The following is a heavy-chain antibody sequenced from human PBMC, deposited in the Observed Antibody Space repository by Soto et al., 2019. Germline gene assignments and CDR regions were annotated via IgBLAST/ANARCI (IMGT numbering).Heavy chain of an antibody. V-gene: IGHV4-4*07. CDR1: GGSISSYY. Sequence: SETLSLTCTVSGGSISSYYWSWIRQPAGKGLEWIGRIYTSGSTNYNPSLKSRVTMSVDTSKNQFSLKLSSVTAADTAVYYCARTYSSGWSGYYFDYWGQGTLVTVS. CDR2: IYTSGST. CDR3: ARTYSSGWSGYYFDY. J-gene: IGHJ4*02. D-gene: IGHD6-19*01.